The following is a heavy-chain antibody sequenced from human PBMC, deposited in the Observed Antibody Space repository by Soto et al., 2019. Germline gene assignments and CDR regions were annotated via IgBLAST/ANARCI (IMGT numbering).Heavy chain of an antibody. V-gene: IGHV3-33*01. J-gene: IGHJ6*02. Sequence: PGGSLRLSCAASGFTFSSNGMHWVRQAPGKGLEWVAVIWYDGTNKYYADSVKGRFTISRDNCKNTLYLQMNSLRAEDTALYYCTRSTQYYYGMDVWGQGTTVTVSS. CDR3: TRSTQYYYGMDV. CDR2: IWYDGTNK. CDR1: GFTFSSNG.